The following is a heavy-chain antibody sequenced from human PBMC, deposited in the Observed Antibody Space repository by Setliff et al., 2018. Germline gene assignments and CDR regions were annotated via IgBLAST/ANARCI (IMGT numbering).Heavy chain of an antibody. CDR3: VRGRRGGWYINYDY. J-gene: IGHJ4*02. D-gene: IGHD6-19*01. CDR1: VGSFDKYY. Sequence: PSETLSLTCAVYVGSFDKYYWTWIRQAPGKGLEWIGEIKYDGGTNYNPSHKSRVTISVDTSKNQFSLKLSSVTAADTAVYYCVRGRRGGWYINYDYWGQGTPVTISS. CDR2: IKYDGGT. V-gene: IGHV4-34*01.